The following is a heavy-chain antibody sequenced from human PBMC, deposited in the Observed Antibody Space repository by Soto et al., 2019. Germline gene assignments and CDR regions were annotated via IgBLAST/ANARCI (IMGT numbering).Heavy chain of an antibody. Sequence: QVQLQQWGAGLLKPSETLSLTCAVYGGSFSGYYWSWIRQPPGKGLEWIGEINHSGSTNYNPSLKLRVTISVDTSKNQFPLKLSSVTAADTAVYYCARGPTPIEMTALDRPLADWGQGTLVTVSS. V-gene: IGHV4-34*01. CDR1: GGSFSGYY. CDR2: INHSGST. D-gene: IGHD1-26*01. J-gene: IGHJ4*02. CDR3: ARGPTPIEMTALDRPLAD.